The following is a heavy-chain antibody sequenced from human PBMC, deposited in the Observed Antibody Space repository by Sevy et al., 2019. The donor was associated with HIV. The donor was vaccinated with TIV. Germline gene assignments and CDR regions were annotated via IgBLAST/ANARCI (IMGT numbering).Heavy chain of an antibody. J-gene: IGHJ3*02. Sequence: GGSLRLSCAASGFTFSSYAMHWVRQAPGKGLEWVAVISYDGSNKYYADSVKGRFTISRDNSKNTLYLQMNSLRAEDTTVYYCAVPYEAADGAFDIWGQGTMVTVSS. CDR1: GFTFSSYA. CDR2: ISYDGSNK. V-gene: IGHV3-30-3*01. CDR3: AVPYEAADGAFDI. D-gene: IGHD6-13*01.